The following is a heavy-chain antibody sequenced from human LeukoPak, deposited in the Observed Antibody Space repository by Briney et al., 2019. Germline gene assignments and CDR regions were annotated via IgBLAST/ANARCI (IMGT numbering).Heavy chain of an antibody. CDR3: ARVGGATGSYWFDP. Sequence: SETLSLTCTVSGGSITSYYWSWIRQPAGKGLEWIGYIYYSGSTNYNPSLKSRVTISVDTSKNQFSLKLSSVTAADTAVYYCARVGGATGSYWFDPWGQGTLVTVSS. J-gene: IGHJ5*02. V-gene: IGHV4-59*01. CDR1: GGSITSYY. D-gene: IGHD1-26*01. CDR2: IYYSGST.